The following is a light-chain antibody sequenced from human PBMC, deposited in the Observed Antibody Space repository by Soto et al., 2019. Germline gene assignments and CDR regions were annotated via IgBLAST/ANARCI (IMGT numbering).Light chain of an antibody. CDR3: SSYAGSNNLV. J-gene: IGLJ1*01. CDR2: EVS. V-gene: IGLV2-8*01. CDR1: SSDVGGYNY. Sequence: QSALTQPPSASGSPGQSVTFSCTGTSSDVGGYNYVSWYQHHPGKAPKLMIYEVSKRPSGVPDRFSGFKSGNTASLTVSGLQAEDEADYYCSSYAGSNNLVFGTGTKLTVL.